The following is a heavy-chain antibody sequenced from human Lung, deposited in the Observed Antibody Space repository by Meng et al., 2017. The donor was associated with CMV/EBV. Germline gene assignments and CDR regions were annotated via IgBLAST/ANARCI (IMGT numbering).Heavy chain of an antibody. CDR2: TSTYNGIT. J-gene: IGHJ5*01. Sequence: KVSCKASGYTFTSYGIRWVRQAPGQGLEWLGWTSTYNGITNYAQNLQGRVTMTTDTPTSTAYMELRSLRHDDTAVYYCARREGWFDSWGQGTLVTVSS. CDR3: ARREGWFDS. CDR1: GYTFTSYG. V-gene: IGHV1-18*01.